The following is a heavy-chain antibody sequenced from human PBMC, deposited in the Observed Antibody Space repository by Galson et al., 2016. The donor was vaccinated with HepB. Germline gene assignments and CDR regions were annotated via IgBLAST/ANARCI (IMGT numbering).Heavy chain of an antibody. V-gene: IGHV3-23*01. Sequence: SLRLSCAASGFTFSTYAMSWVRQAPGKGLEWVSGVSGSASGTYYADSVKGRFSISRDNSKNTLFLQLNSLRAEDTAVYYCARALSSSGWTYWYFDLWGRGTLVTVSS. J-gene: IGHJ2*01. CDR1: GFTFSTYA. CDR2: VSGSASGT. CDR3: ARALSSSGWTYWYFDL. D-gene: IGHD6-19*01.